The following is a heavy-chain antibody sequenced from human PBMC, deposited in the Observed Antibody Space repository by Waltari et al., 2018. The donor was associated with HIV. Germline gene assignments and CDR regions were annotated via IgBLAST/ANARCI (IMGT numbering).Heavy chain of an antibody. Sequence: QLQLQESGPGLVKPSETLSLTCTVSGGSISSSSSYWGWVRQPPGTGLELIGSIYYSGSTYYNPSLKSRVTISVDTSKNQFSLKLSSVTAADTAVYYCARAVQGYCSGGSCENYFDYWGQGTLVTVSS. D-gene: IGHD2-15*01. CDR2: IYYSGST. CDR1: GGSISSSSSY. V-gene: IGHV4-39*01. CDR3: ARAVQGYCSGGSCENYFDY. J-gene: IGHJ4*02.